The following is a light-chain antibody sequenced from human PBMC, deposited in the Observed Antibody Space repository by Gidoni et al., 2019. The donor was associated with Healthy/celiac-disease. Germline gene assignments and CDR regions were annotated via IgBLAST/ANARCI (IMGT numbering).Light chain of an antibody. CDR3: SSYTSSSTEV. J-gene: IGLJ1*01. V-gene: IGLV2-14*01. CDR1: SSDVGTYNF. Sequence: QSALTQPASASGSPEQSIPISCTGTSSDVGTYNFVSWYQQHPGKAPKLMIFEVSNRPSGVYNRFSGSKSGNTASLTISGLQAEDEADYYCSSYTSSSTEVFGTGTKVTV. CDR2: EVS.